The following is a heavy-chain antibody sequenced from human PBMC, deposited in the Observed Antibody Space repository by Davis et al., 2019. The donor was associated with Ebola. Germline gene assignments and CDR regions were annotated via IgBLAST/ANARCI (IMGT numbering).Heavy chain of an antibody. D-gene: IGHD2-15*01. CDR3: ARVPYHLGCCSGGSCYPQYYFDY. CDR1: GYTFTSYG. V-gene: IGHV1-18*01. J-gene: IGHJ4*02. CDR2: ISAYNGNT. Sequence: AASVKVSCKASGYTFTSYGISWVRQAPGQGLEWMGWISAYNGNTNYAQKLQGRVTMTTDTSTSTAYMELRSLRSDDTAVYYCARVPYHLGCCSGGSCYPQYYFDYWGQGTLVTVSS.